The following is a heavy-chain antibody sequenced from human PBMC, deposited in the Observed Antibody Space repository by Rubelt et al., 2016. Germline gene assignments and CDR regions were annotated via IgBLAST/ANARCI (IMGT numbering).Heavy chain of an antibody. V-gene: IGHV4-39*07. CDR2: IYYSGST. Sequence: QLQMQESGPGLVKPSETLSLTCSVSGGSISSSSYYWVWIRQPPGKGLEWIGRIYYSGSTYYNPSLKSRVTMSVDTSKSQFSLTLTSLTAADTAVYHCARLSNGFDYWGQGTLVTVSS. CDR3: ARLSNGFDY. J-gene: IGHJ4*02. D-gene: IGHD3-16*02. CDR1: GGSISSSSYY.